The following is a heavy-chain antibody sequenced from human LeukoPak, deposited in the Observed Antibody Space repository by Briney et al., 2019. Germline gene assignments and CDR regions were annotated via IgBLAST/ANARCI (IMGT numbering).Heavy chain of an antibody. V-gene: IGHV1-2*02. CDR2: INPNSGGT. J-gene: IGHJ5*02. CDR1: GYTFSGYY. CDR3: ARDGGMVTWGWFDP. Sequence: ASVKVSCKASGYTFSGYYMHWVRQAPGQGLEWVGWINPNSGGTNYAQKFQGRVTMTRDTSISTVYMELSRLRSDDTAVYYCARDGGMVTWGWFDPWGQGTLVTVSS. D-gene: IGHD2-15*01.